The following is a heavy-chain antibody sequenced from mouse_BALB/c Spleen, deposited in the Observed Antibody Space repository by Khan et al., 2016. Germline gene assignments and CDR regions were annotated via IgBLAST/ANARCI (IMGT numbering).Heavy chain of an antibody. J-gene: IGHJ2*01. Sequence: QVQLQQSGAELMKPGASVKISCKATGYTFSSYWIEWVKQRPGHGLEWIGEILPGSGSTNYNEKFKGKATFTADTSSNTAYMQLSSLTSEDSAVYYSARGITTATVDYWGQGTTLTVSS. CDR2: ILPGSGST. CDR3: ARGITTATVDY. V-gene: IGHV1-9*01. CDR1: GYTFSSYW. D-gene: IGHD1-2*01.